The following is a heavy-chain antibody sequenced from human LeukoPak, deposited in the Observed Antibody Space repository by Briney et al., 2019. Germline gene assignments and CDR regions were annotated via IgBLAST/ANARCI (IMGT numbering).Heavy chain of an antibody. CDR2: ISSNGGST. V-gene: IGHV3-64D*06. J-gene: IGHJ4*02. CDR3: VNSIAVARGTGY. Sequence: PGGSLRLSCSASGFTFSSYAMHWVRQAPGKGLEYVSVISSNGGSTYYADSVKGRFIISRDNSKNTLYLQMSSLSAEDTAVYYCVNSIAVARGTGYWGEGTLVTASS. D-gene: IGHD6-19*01. CDR1: GFTFSSYA.